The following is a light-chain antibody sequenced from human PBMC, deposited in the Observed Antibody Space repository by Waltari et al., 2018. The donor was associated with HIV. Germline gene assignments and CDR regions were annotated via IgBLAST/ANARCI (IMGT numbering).Light chain of an antibody. CDR3: QKYDSGPFT. V-gene: IGKV1-27*01. J-gene: IGKJ3*01. CDR2: EAS. CDR1: QGISNF. Sequence: TQSPSSLSACVGDRVTTTCRASQGISNFLAWYQQKPGKVPKLLINEASVLQSEVPSRFSGSGSGIEFNLTISSLQAEDIGSYYCQKYDSGPFTFGPGTKVNIK.